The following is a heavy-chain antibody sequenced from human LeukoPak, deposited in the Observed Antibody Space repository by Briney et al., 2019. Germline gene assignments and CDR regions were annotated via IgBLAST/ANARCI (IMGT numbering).Heavy chain of an antibody. CDR1: GDSISSYQ. CDR2: MYISGST. J-gene: IGHJ4*02. D-gene: IGHD3-3*01. CDR3: ASFPDLTIE. V-gene: IGHV4-4*07. Sequence: PSETLSLTCTVSGDSISSYQWSWVRQPAGKGLEWIGRMYISGSTNYNPSLKSRVTISVDTSKNQFSLKLSSVTAADTAVYYCASFPDLTIEWGQGTLVTVSS.